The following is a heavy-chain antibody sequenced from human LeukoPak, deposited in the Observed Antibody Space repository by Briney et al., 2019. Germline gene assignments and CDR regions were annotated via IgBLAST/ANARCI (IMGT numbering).Heavy chain of an antibody. CDR2: ISGNGGST. Sequence: GGSLRLSCAASGFTFSSYAMSWVRQAPGKGLEWVSAISGNGGSTYYADSAKGRFTISRDNSKNTLYLQMNSLRAEDTAVYYCAKWPSYYYDSSGYYQTFLDYWGQGTLVTVSS. V-gene: IGHV3-23*01. CDR1: GFTFSSYA. CDR3: AKWPSYYYDSSGYYQTFLDY. J-gene: IGHJ4*02. D-gene: IGHD3-22*01.